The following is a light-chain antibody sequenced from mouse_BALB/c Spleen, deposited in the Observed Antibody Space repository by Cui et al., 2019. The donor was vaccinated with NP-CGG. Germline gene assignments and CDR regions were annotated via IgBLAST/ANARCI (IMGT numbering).Light chain of an antibody. J-gene: IGLJ1*01. CDR3: ALWYSNHWV. CDR1: TGAVTTSNY. CDR2: GTN. V-gene: IGLV1*01. Sequence: QPFVTQEPALTTSPGETVTLTCRSSTGAVTTSNYANWVQEKPDHLFTGLIGGTNNRAPGVPARFSGSLIGDKAALTITGAQTEDEAIYFCALWYSNHWVFGGGTKLTVL.